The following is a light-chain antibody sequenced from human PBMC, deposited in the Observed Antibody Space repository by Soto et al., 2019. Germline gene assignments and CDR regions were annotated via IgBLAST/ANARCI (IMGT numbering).Light chain of an antibody. J-gene: IGKJ2*01. CDR1: QSVSSN. CDR2: AAS. CDR3: QQYNNWPYT. V-gene: IGKV3-15*01. Sequence: EIVMTQSPATLSVSPGERATLSCRASQSVSSNLAWYQQKPGQGPRLLIYAASTRATGIPARFSGSGSGTEFTLNISSLQSEDFAVYHCQQYNNWPYTFGQGTKLEMK.